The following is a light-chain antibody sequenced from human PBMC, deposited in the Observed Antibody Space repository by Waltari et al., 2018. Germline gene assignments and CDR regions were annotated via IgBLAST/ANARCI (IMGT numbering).Light chain of an antibody. V-gene: IGLV7-46*01. J-gene: IGLJ3*02. Sequence: QAEVTQEPSLTVSPGGTVTLTCGSSTGAVTSTHHPYWFLQKPGQVPRTLIYDTDNKPSWTPARSSGSLLGGKAALTLSGAQPEDEAVYYCLLSFYEIRAFGGGTKLTVL. CDR3: LLSFYEIRA. CDR2: DTD. CDR1: TGAVTSTHH.